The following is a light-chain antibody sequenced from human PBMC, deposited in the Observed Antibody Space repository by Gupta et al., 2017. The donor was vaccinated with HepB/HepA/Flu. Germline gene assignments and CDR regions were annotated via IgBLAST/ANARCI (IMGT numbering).Light chain of an antibody. CDR1: DIESKS. CDR3: QVWDTSSDHVV. CDR2: DDS. J-gene: IGLJ2*01. Sequence: YVLSQPPSVSVPPGKPAMISCGGDDIESKSVHWCQQKPGQAPVLVVYDDSDRPSGIPERFSGSNSGNTATLTISRVEAGDEADYYCQVWDTSSDHVVFGGGTKLTVL. V-gene: IGLV3-21*03.